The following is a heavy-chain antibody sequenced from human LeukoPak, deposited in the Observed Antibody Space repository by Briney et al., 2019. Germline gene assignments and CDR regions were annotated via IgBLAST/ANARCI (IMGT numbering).Heavy chain of an antibody. CDR2: INPNSGGT. CDR3: ARLYGDYPYYFDY. CDR1: GYTFTGYY. Sequence: GASVKVSCKASGYTFTGYYMHWVRQAPGQGLEWMGWINPNSGGTNYAQKFRGRVTMTRDTSISTAYMELSRLRSDDTAVYYCARLYGDYPYYFDYWGQGTLVTVSS. J-gene: IGHJ4*02. V-gene: IGHV1-2*02. D-gene: IGHD4-17*01.